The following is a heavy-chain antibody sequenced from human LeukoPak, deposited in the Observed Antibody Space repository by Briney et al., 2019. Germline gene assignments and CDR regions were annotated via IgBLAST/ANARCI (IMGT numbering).Heavy chain of an antibody. CDR3: ARDLMRQWPLDY. D-gene: IGHD6-19*01. J-gene: IGHJ4*02. V-gene: IGHV3-21*04. CDR2: ISSSSSYI. CDR1: GFTFSSYA. Sequence: GGSLRLSCAASGFTFSSYAMSWVRQAPGKGLEWVSSISSSSSYIYYADSVKGRFTISRDNAKNSLYLQMNSLRAEDTAVYYCARDLMRQWPLDYWGQGTLVTVSS.